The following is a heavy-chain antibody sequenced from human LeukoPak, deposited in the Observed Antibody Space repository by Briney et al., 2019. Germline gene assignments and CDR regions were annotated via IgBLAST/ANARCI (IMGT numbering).Heavy chain of an antibody. V-gene: IGHV4-4*02. D-gene: IGHD4-17*01. CDR2: IYHTGNT. Sequence: PSGTLSLTCAVSGLSISSGHLWSWVRQSPGKGPEWIGEIYHTGNTKYNPSLKRQITILVDKSKNQFSLELTPVTAADTAVYYCASEHEYGDYINWGQGTLVTVSS. CDR3: ASEHEYGDYIN. CDR1: GLSISSGHL. J-gene: IGHJ4*02.